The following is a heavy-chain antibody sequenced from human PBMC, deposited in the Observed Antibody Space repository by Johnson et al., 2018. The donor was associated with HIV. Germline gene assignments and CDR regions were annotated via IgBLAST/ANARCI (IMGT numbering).Heavy chain of an antibody. CDR3: AKDLVWNSGSYWDAFDV. V-gene: IGHV3-30*04. CDR2: ISYDGRSK. D-gene: IGHD1-26*01. J-gene: IGHJ3*01. Sequence: QMLLVESGGGLVQPGGSLRLSCAASGFTFSSYPMHWVRQAPGKGLEWVAVISYDGRSKFYADSAKGRFTISRDNSKNTLYLQMNSLRAEDTAVYYCAKDLVWNSGSYWDAFDVWGQGTKVTVSS. CDR1: GFTFSSYP.